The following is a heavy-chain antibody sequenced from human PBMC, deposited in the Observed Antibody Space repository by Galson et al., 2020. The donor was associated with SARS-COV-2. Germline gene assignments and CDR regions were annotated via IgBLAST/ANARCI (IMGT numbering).Heavy chain of an antibody. D-gene: IGHD5-12*01. J-gene: IGHJ4*02. CDR3: ARDSPGGGGWLQDFDY. CDR2: ISSSGSTI. Sequence: NSGGSLRLSCAASGFTFSDYYMSWIRQAPGKGLEWVSYISSSGSTIYYADSVKGRFTISRDNAKNSLYLQMNSLRAEDTAVYYCARDSPGGGGWLQDFDYWGQGTLVTVSS. CDR1: GFTFSDYY. V-gene: IGHV3-11*01.